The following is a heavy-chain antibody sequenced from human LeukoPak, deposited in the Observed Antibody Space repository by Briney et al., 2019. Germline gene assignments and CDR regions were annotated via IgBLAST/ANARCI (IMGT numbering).Heavy chain of an antibody. CDR3: ARVGVRRITGTWPVRYYYYGMDV. CDR1: GYTFTSYD. V-gene: IGHV1-8*01. Sequence: ASVKVSCKASGYTFTSYDINWVRQATGQGLEWMGWMNPNSGNTGYAQKFQGRVTMTRNTSISTAYMELSSLRSEDTAVYYCARVGVRRITGTWPVRYYYYGMDVWGQGTTVTVSS. CDR2: MNPNSGNT. D-gene: IGHD1-20*01. J-gene: IGHJ6*02.